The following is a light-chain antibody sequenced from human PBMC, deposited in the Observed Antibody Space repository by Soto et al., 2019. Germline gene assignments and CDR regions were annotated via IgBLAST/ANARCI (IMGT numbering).Light chain of an antibody. CDR2: AAS. CDR1: QSVSSSY. J-gene: IGKJ2*03. CDR3: QQYGRSARYC. V-gene: IGKV3-20*01. Sequence: EIVLTQSPGTLSLSPGEIATLSCRASQSVSSSYLAWSQQKPGQALRLLIYAASSRAAGIPDRFSGSGYGTDFTLTISRPAPEDFAVYYCQQYGRSARYCFGQGTKLEIK.